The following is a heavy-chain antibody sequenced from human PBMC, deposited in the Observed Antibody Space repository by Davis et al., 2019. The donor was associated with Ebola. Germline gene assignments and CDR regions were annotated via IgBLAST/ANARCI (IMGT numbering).Heavy chain of an antibody. Sequence: SQTLSLTCAVYGGSSCGYHRSWIRQPPWQGLERLGETNHSGRTNYNTSLKSRVTISVDTSKNQFSLKLSSVTAADTAVYYCARAGRYCSSTSCYRYYYYGMDVWGQGTTVTVSS. D-gene: IGHD2-2*01. CDR2: TNHSGRT. CDR3: ARAGRYCSSTSCYRYYYYGMDV. J-gene: IGHJ6*02. CDR1: GGSSCGYH. V-gene: IGHV4-34*01.